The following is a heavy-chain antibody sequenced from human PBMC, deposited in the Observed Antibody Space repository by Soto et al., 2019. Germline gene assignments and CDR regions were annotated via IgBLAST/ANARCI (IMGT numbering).Heavy chain of an antibody. J-gene: IGHJ5*02. Sequence: SETLSLTCTVSGDSISPYYWSWIRQPPGKGLEWIGYIYYSGSTNYNPSLKSRVTISVDTSKNLFSLKLSSVTAADTAVYYCARQGIAAAGTLDVNWFDPWGQGTLVTVSS. CDR3: ARQGIAAAGTLDVNWFDP. CDR2: IYYSGST. D-gene: IGHD6-13*01. V-gene: IGHV4-59*08. CDR1: GDSISPYY.